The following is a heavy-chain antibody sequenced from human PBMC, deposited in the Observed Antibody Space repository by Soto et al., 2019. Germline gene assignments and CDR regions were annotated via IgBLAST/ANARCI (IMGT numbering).Heavy chain of an antibody. CDR1: VGSISSGGYY. D-gene: IGHD3-16*02. CDR2: IYYSGST. Sequence: SETLSLTCTVSVGSISSGGYYWSWIRQHPGKGLEWIGYIYYSGSTYYNPSLKSRVTISVDTSKNQFSLKLSPVTAADTAVYYCARDMITFGGVIPRHAFDIWGQGTMVTVSS. V-gene: IGHV4-31*03. CDR3: ARDMITFGGVIPRHAFDI. J-gene: IGHJ3*02.